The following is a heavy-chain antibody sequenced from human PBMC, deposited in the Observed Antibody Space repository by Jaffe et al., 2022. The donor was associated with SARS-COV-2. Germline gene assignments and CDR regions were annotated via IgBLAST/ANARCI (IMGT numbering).Heavy chain of an antibody. J-gene: IGHJ4*02. V-gene: IGHV3-15*01. CDR2: IKRKSDGGTT. Sequence: EVQLVESGGGLVEPGGSLRLSCVASGFSFNNAWMSWVRQAPGKGLEWVGRIKRKSDGGTTDYAAPVKGRFTISRDDSKNTLYVQMNSLKTEDTAMYYCTTDDNGGYSNWGQGTLVTVSS. D-gene: IGHD4-17*01. CDR3: TTDDNGGYSN. CDR1: GFSFNNAW.